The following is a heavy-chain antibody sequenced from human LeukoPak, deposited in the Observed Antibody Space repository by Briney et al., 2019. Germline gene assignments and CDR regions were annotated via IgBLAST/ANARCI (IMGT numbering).Heavy chain of an antibody. J-gene: IGHJ4*02. CDR3: ARGPYYAAGSFDY. CDR1: GFSFSSNW. CDR2: ISIDGGDT. Sequence: HPGGSLRLSCAASGFSFSSNWMHWVRQAPGKGLVWVSRISIDGGDTVYADFVKGRFTVSRDNAKDTLYLQMNSLRVEDTAVYYCARGPYYAAGSFDYWGQGTLVTVSS. D-gene: IGHD3-10*01. V-gene: IGHV3-74*01.